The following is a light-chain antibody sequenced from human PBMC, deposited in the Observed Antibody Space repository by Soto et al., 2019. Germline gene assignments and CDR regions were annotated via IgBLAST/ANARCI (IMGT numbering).Light chain of an antibody. J-gene: IGKJ2*01. CDR3: QQRSNWPT. CDR2: DAS. V-gene: IGKV3-11*01. Sequence: EIVLTQSPAILSLSPGERATLSCRASQSISSYLAWYQHRPGQAPRLLIYDASNRATGIPARFSGSGSGTDFTLTISSLEPEDFAVYYCQQRSNWPTFGQGTKLEIQ. CDR1: QSISSY.